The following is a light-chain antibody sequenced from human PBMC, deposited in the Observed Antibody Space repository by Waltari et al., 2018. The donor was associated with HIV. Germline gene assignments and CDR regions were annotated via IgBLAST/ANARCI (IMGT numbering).Light chain of an antibody. V-gene: IGLV3-1*01. J-gene: IGLJ3*02. Sequence: SYELTQPPSVSVSPGQTASITCSGDKLGDKYACWYQQKPGQSPWLVIYQDSKRPSGIPERFSGSNSGNTATLTISGTQAMDEADYYCQAWDSSTRVFGGGTKLTVL. CDR3: QAWDSSTRV. CDR1: KLGDKY. CDR2: QDS.